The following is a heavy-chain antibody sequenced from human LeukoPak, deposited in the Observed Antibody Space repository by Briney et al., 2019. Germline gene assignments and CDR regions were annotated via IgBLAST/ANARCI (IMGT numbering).Heavy chain of an antibody. CDR3: AKDITPRYRGIFDY. V-gene: IGHV3-30*02. CDR1: GFTFSSYG. J-gene: IGHJ4*02. Sequence: GGSLRLSCAASGFTFSSYGMHWVRQAPGKGLEWVAFIRYDGSNKYYADSVKGRFTISRDNSKNTLYLQMNSLRAEDTAVYYCAKDITPRYRGIFDYWGQGTLVTVSS. D-gene: IGHD3-10*01. CDR2: IRYDGSNK.